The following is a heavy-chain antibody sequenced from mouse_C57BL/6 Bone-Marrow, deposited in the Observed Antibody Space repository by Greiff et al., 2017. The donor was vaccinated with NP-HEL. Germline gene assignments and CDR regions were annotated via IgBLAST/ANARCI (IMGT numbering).Heavy chain of an antibody. Sequence: QVTLKVCGPGILQSSQTLSLTCSFSGFSLSTSGMGVSWIRQPSGKGLEWLAHIYWDDDKRYNPSLKSRLTISKDTSRNQVFLKITSVDTADTATYYCARRGYYDSPYAMDYWGQGTSVTVSS. J-gene: IGHJ4*01. CDR2: IYWDDDK. D-gene: IGHD2-4*01. CDR1: GFSLSTSGMG. V-gene: IGHV8-12*01. CDR3: ARRGYYDSPYAMDY.